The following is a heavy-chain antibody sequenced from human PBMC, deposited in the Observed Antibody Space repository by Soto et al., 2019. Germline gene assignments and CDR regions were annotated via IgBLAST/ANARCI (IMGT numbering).Heavy chain of an antibody. J-gene: IGHJ4*02. V-gene: IGHV1-18*01. CDR2: ISAYNGNT. CDR3: AKLPQWLDPYYFDY. CDR1: GYTFTSYG. D-gene: IGHD6-19*01. Sequence: ASVKVSCKASGYTFTSYGISWVRQAPGQGLEWMGWISAYNGNTNYAQKLQGRVTMTTDTSTTTAYMELRSLRSDDTAVYYCAKLPQWLDPYYFDYWGQGTLVTVSS.